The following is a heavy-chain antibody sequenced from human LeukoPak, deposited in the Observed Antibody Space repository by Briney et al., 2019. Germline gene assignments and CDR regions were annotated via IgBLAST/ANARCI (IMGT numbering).Heavy chain of an antibody. V-gene: IGHV3-74*01. D-gene: IGHD1-26*01. CDR1: GFIFSDYW. Sequence: GGSLRLSCAASGFIFSDYWMHWVRQAPGKGLVWVSRINTDGGFTRYADSVQGRLIISRDTAKNTLFLQMNSLRAEDTAVYYCAREAKVGGALQYWGQGILVTVSS. CDR3: AREAKVGGALQY. CDR2: INTDGGFT. J-gene: IGHJ4*02.